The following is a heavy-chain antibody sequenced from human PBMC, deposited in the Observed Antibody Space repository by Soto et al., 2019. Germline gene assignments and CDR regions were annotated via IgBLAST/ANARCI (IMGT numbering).Heavy chain of an antibody. CDR1: GYTFTSYG. CDR3: ARGDLVGMYYDFWSGYPHFDY. J-gene: IGHJ4*02. D-gene: IGHD3-3*01. V-gene: IGHV1-18*01. CDR2: ISAYNGNT. Sequence: ASVKVSCKASGYTFTSYGISWVRQAPGQGLEWMGWISAYNGNTNYAQKQQGRVTMTTDTSTSTAYMELRSLRSDDTAVYYCARGDLVGMYYDFWSGYPHFDYWGQGTLVTVSS.